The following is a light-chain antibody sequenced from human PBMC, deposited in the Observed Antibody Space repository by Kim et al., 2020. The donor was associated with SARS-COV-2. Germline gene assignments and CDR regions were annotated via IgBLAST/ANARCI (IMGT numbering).Light chain of an antibody. Sequence: QSALTQPASVSGSHGQSITISCTGTSSDVGRYDFVSWYQHPPGKAPRLIIYDVSIRPSGVSSRFSGSKSGNTASLTISGLRPEDEADYFCCSYTGITSFRIFGGGTQLTVL. J-gene: IGLJ2*01. CDR3: CSYTGITSFRI. CDR2: DVS. V-gene: IGLV2-14*03. CDR1: SSDVGRYDF.